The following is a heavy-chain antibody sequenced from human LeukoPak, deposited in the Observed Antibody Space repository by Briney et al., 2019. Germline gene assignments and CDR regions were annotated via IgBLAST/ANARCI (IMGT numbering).Heavy chain of an antibody. D-gene: IGHD3-10*01. J-gene: IGHJ5*02. CDR1: GYTFTSYD. Sequence: ALVKVSCKASGYTFTSYDVNWVRQATGQGLEWMGWMNPNSGDTGYALKFQGRVTMSRSTSINTAYMELGSLRSEDTAVYYCARVPRRGDRFDPWGQGTLVTVSS. CDR2: MNPNSGDT. V-gene: IGHV1-8*01. CDR3: ARVPRRGDRFDP.